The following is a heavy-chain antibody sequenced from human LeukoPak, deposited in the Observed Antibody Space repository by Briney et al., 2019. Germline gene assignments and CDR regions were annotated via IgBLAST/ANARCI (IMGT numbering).Heavy chain of an antibody. Sequence: SSVKVSCKTSGGTFNNSAISRVRQAPGQGLEWLGGIMPLFGTAGYAQRFQGRVTITMDESTRTVYLELTSLTSDDTAVYYCARDVHGDYGSGWFDPWGQGTLVSVSS. J-gene: IGHJ5*02. CDR3: ARDVHGDYGSGWFDP. V-gene: IGHV1-69*05. D-gene: IGHD4-17*01. CDR1: GGTFNNSA. CDR2: IMPLFGTA.